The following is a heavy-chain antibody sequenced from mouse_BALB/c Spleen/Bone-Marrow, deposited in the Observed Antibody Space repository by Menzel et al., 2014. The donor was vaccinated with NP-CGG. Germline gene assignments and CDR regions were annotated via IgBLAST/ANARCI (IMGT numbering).Heavy chain of an antibody. CDR3: AREGYYGSRPFVY. CDR2: IYPGNDGT. CDR1: GYTFTSHI. Sequence: LQESGAELVRSGASVKMSCKASGYTFTSHIMHWVKQTPGQGLEWIGYIYPGNDGTNYNQKFKGKATLTADTSSSTAYMQISSLTSEDSAVYFCAREGYYGSRPFVYWGQGTLVTVSA. J-gene: IGHJ3*01. D-gene: IGHD1-1*01. V-gene: IGHV1-12*01.